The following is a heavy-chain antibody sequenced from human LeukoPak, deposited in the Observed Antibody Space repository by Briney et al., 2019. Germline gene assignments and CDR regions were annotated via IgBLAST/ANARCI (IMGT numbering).Heavy chain of an antibody. CDR2: INPNSGGT. J-gene: IGHJ4*02. CDR1: GYTFTGYY. D-gene: IGHD6-13*01. V-gene: IGHV1-2*02. Sequence: ASVKVSCKASGYTFTGYYMHWVRQAPGQGLEWMGWINPNSGGTNYAQKLQGRVTMTRDTSISTAYMELSRLRSEATAVYYCARVPYSSRWYLFFDYWGQGTLVTVSS. CDR3: ARVPYSSRWYLFFDY.